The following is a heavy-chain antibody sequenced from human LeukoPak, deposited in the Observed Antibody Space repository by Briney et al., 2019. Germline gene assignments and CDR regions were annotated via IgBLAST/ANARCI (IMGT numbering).Heavy chain of an antibody. V-gene: IGHV1-18*01. CDR1: GYTFTSYG. J-gene: IGHJ6*02. CDR2: ISAYNGNT. D-gene: IGHD5-12*01. Sequence: ASVKVSCKASGYTFTSYGISWGRQAPGQGLEWMGWISAYNGNTNYAQKLQGRVTMTTDTSTSTAYMELRSLRSDDTAVYYCARVVRDIVATNYYYYGMDVWGQGTTVTVSS. CDR3: ARVVRDIVATNYYYYGMDV.